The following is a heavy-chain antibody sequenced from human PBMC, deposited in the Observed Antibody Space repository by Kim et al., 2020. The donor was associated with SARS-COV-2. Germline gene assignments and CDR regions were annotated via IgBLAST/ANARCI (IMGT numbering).Heavy chain of an antibody. D-gene: IGHD3-10*01. V-gene: IGHV1-2*02. J-gene: IGHJ4*02. CDR1: GYTFTGYY. CDR3: ARELITMVWGVRDSLGY. CDR2: INPNSGGT. Sequence: ASVKVSCKASGYTFTGYYMHWVRQAPGQGLEWMGWINPNSGGTNYAQKFQGRVTMTRDTSISTAYMELSRLRSDDTAVYYCARELITMVWGVRDSLGYWGQGTLVTVSS.